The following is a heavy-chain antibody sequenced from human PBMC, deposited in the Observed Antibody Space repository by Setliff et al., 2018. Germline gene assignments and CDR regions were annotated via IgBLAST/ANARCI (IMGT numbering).Heavy chain of an antibody. J-gene: IGHJ6*03. Sequence: GGSLRLSCAASGFTFSSYAQHWVRQAPGKGLEWVAFIAHDGSNKFYADSVKGRFTNSRDNSKNTLYLQMNSLKTEDTAVYYCTTRYCSHGGCYREGVFVYMDVWGKGTTVTVSS. CDR3: TTRYCSHGGCYREGVFVYMDV. CDR2: IAHDGSNK. V-gene: IGHV3-30*07. CDR1: GFTFSSYA. D-gene: IGHD2-8*01.